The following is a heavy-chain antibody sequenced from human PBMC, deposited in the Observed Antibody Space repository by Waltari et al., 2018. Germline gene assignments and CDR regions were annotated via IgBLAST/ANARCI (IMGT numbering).Heavy chain of an antibody. Sequence: QVQLQESGPGLVKPSGTLSLTCTVSDDPISSYYWSWIRQPPGKGLEWIGQIHYSGSLYYSPSLRSRVAISIDTSRNQFPLRLTPATAADTAVYYCVRDIAYSGSFYYFDYWGQGTLVTVSS. J-gene: IGHJ4*02. CDR3: VRDIAYSGSFYYFDY. CDR1: DDPISSYY. D-gene: IGHD1-26*01. V-gene: IGHV4-59*01. CDR2: IHYSGSL.